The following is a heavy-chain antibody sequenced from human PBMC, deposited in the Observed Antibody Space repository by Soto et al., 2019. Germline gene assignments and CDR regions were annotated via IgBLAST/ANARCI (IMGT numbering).Heavy chain of an antibody. CDR3: ARDLSITENYYYYLAV. CDR1: GYTFTSYA. D-gene: IGHD3-10*01. V-gene: IGHV1-3*01. CDR2: INAGNGNT. J-gene: IGHJ6*03. Sequence: GASVKVSCKASGYTFTSYAMHWVRQAPGQRLEWMGWINAGNGNTKYSQKFQGRVTITRDTSASTAYMELSRLRAEDTAVYYCARDLSITENYYYYLAVWGKGTTVTVSS.